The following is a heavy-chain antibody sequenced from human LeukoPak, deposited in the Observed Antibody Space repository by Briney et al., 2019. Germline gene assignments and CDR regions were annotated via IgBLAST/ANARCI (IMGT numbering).Heavy chain of an antibody. CDR3: AELGITMIGGV. J-gene: IGHJ3*01. Sequence: GGSLRLSCAASRFTFSTYSMNWVRQAPGKGLEWVSSISSRSTYIYYADSVKGRFTISRDNAKNSLYLQMNSLRAEDTAVYYCAELGITMIGGVWGQGTMVTVSS. CDR1: RFTFSTYS. CDR2: ISSRSTYI. D-gene: IGHD3-10*02. V-gene: IGHV3-21*01.